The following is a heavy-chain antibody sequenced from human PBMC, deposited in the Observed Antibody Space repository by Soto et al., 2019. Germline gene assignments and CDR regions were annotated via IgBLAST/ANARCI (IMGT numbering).Heavy chain of an antibody. CDR1: GSTFTSYY. J-gene: IGHJ4*02. CDR3: ARFYYDSSGYYSSFDY. D-gene: IGHD3-22*01. Sequence: ASVTVSFTASGSTFTSYYMHWVRQAPGQGLEWMGIINPSGGSTSYAQKFQGRVTMTRDTSTSTVYMELSSLRSEDTAVYYCARFYYDSSGYYSSFDYWGQGTLVNVSS. V-gene: IGHV1-46*01. CDR2: INPSGGST.